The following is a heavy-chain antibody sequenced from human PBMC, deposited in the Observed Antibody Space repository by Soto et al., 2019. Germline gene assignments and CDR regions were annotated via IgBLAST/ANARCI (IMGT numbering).Heavy chain of an antibody. J-gene: IGHJ6*02. D-gene: IGHD3-10*01. CDR2: INSDGSRT. Sequence: EVQLVESGGGLVQPGGSLRLSCAASGFTFSSYWMHWVRQAPGKGLVWVSRINSDGSRTSYADSVKGRFTLSRDNAKNPLYLQMNSLRAEDTAVYYCARVSTMVRGVHGMDVWGQGTTVTVSS. CDR3: ARVSTMVRGVHGMDV. CDR1: GFTFSSYW. V-gene: IGHV3-74*01.